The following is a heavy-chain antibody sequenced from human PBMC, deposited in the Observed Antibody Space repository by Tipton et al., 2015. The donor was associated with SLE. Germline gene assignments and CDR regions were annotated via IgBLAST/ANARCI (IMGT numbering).Heavy chain of an antibody. CDR2: IYYSGST. Sequence: TLSLTCAVYGGSFSSYYWGWIRQPPGKGLEWIGSIYYSGSTYYNPSLKSRVTISVDTSKNQFSLKLSSVTAADTAVYYCATRGVLLWFGEFFDYWGQGTLVTVSS. D-gene: IGHD3-10*01. J-gene: IGHJ4*02. CDR1: GGSFSSYY. CDR3: ATRGVLLWFGEFFDY. V-gene: IGHV4-39*07.